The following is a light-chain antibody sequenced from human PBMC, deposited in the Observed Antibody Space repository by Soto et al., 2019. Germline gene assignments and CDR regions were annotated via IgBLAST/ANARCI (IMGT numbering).Light chain of an antibody. J-gene: IGKJ1*01. CDR3: QQYGDSRT. CDR2: GAS. CDR1: QSVSNNY. V-gene: IGKV3-20*01. Sequence: EIVLTQSPGTLSLSPGDRATLSCRTSQSVSNNYLAWYQQKPGQAPRLLIYGASSRASGIPDRFSGSGSGTDFTLTINRLEPEDFAVYYCQQYGDSRTFGQGTKVEIK.